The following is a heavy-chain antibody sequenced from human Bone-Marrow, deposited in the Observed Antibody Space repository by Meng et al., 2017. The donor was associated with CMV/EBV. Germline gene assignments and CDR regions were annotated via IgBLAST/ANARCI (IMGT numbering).Heavy chain of an antibody. Sequence: GESLKISCAASGFAFSSYAMNWVRQSPGKGLQWVSSISGGGGSTYYADSVKGRFTISRDSSKNTLYLQMNALRAEDTALYYCAKATYYSDSSGYNHYFDYWGQGTLVTGSS. CDR2: ISGGGGST. V-gene: IGHV3-23*01. CDR3: AKATYYSDSSGYNHYFDY. J-gene: IGHJ4*02. D-gene: IGHD3-22*01. CDR1: GFAFSSYA.